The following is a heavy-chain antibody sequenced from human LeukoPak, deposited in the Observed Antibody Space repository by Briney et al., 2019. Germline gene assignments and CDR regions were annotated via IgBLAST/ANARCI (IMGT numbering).Heavy chain of an antibody. CDR2: ISRDGTEH. CDR3: ARAIRAPGTPENGFDI. V-gene: IGHV3-33*08. CDR1: GFTFSSYS. D-gene: IGHD6-13*01. Sequence: GGSLRLSCAASGFTFSSYSMNWVRQAPGEGLEWVAVISRDGTEHYYADSVKGRLTISRDNSQSTLYLHMNSLSTEDTAIYYCARAIRAPGTPENGFDIWGQGTMVTVSS. J-gene: IGHJ3*02.